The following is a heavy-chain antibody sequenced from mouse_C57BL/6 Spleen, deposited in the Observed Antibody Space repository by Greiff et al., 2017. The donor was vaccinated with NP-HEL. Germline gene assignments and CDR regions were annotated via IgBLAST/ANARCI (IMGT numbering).Heavy chain of an antibody. CDR3: VHYYGSSYGYFDV. CDR1: GYAFSSSW. V-gene: IGHV1-82*01. Sequence: QVQLQQSGPELVKPGASVKISCKASGYAFSSSWMNWVKQRPGKGLEWIGRIYPGDGDTNYNGKFKGKATLTADKSSSTAYMQLSSLTSEDSAVYFCVHYYGSSYGYFDVWGTGTTVTVSS. CDR2: IYPGDGDT. D-gene: IGHD1-1*01. J-gene: IGHJ1*03.